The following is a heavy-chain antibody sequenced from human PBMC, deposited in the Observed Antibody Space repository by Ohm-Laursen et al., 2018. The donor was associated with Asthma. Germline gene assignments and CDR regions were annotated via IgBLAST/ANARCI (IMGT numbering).Heavy chain of an antibody. CDR2: IRGSGGST. CDR1: GFTFSSYA. Sequence: SLRLSCTASGFTFSSYAMSWVRQAPGKGLEWVSAIRGSGGSTYYADSVKGRFTISRDNSKNTLYLQMNSLRAEDTAVYYCAKELRSEQWLVLDREYDGIDVWGQGTTVTVSS. CDR3: AKELRSEQWLVLDREYDGIDV. D-gene: IGHD6-19*01. J-gene: IGHJ6*02. V-gene: IGHV3-23*01.